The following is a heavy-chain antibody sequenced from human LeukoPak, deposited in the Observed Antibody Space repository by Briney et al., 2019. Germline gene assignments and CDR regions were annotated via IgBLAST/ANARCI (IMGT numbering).Heavy chain of an antibody. CDR1: GYTFTSYG. V-gene: IGHV1-18*04. CDR2: ISAYNGNT. J-gene: IGHJ4*02. CDR3: ARDGTVLRYFDWLLYSPGYFDY. Sequence: ASVKVFCKASGYTFTSYGISWVRQAPGQGLEWMGWISAYNGNTNYAQKLQGRVTMTTDTSTSTAYMELRSLRSDDTAVYYCARDGTVLRYFDWLLYSPGYFDYWGQGTLVTVSS. D-gene: IGHD3-9*01.